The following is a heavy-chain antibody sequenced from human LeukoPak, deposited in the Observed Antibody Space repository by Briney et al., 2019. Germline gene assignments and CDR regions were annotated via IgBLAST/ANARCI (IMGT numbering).Heavy chain of an antibody. CDR1: GFTFSNYA. V-gene: IGHV3-23*01. J-gene: IGHJ4*02. Sequence: PGGSLRLSCAASGFTFSNYAMSWVRQAPGKGLEWVSGISASGGSTYYADFVKGRFTSSRDNSKNTLYLQMNSLRAEDTAVYYCAKDGGYCSSTSCSLDYWGQGTLVTVSS. D-gene: IGHD2-2*03. CDR3: AKDGGYCSSTSCSLDY. CDR2: ISASGGST.